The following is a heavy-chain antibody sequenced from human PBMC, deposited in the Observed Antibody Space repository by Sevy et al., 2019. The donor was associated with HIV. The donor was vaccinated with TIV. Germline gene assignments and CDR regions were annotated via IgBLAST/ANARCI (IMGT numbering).Heavy chain of an antibody. J-gene: IGHJ4*02. Sequence: SETLSLTCSVSGGSISSHYWSWIRQPAGGGLEWIGRIDTRGGTNYNPSLKTRVTMSIDTSKNQFSLRLRSVTAADTAVYYCARYNFWSGHYDYFDYWGPGALVTVSS. D-gene: IGHD3-3*01. CDR2: IDTRGGT. CDR1: GGSISSHY. V-gene: IGHV4-4*07. CDR3: ARYNFWSGHYDYFDY.